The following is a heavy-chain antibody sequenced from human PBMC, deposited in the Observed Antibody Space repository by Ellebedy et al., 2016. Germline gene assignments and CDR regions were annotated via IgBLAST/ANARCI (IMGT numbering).Heavy chain of an antibody. D-gene: IGHD5-18*01. CDR2: ISSSGSTI. CDR1: GFTFSDYY. Sequence: GGSLRLXXAASGFTFSDYYMSWIRQAPGKGLEWVSYISSSGSTIYYADSVKGRFTISRDNAKNSLYLQMNSLRAEDTAVYYCARDRAPAGYSYGLGYWGQGTLVTVSS. V-gene: IGHV3-11*01. J-gene: IGHJ4*02. CDR3: ARDRAPAGYSYGLGY.